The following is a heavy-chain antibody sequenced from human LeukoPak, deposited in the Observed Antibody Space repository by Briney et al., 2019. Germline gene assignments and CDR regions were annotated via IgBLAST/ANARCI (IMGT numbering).Heavy chain of an antibody. V-gene: IGHV3-30*03. Sequence: PGRSLRLSCAASGFTFSSYGMHWVRQAPGKGLEWVAVMSYDGSNKYYADSVKGRFTISRDNSKNTLYLQMNSLRAEDTAVYYCARPKPDFWSGYYVYYFDYWGQGTLVTVSS. D-gene: IGHD3-3*01. CDR3: ARPKPDFWSGYYVYYFDY. CDR2: MSYDGSNK. J-gene: IGHJ4*02. CDR1: GFTFSSYG.